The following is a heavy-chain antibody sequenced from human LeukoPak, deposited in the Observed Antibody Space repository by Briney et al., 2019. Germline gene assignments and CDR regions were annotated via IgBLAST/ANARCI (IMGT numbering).Heavy chain of an antibody. Sequence: SSQTLSLTCTVSGGSISSGSYHWSWIRQPAGKGLEWMGRIYTSGSTNYNPSLRSRVTISLATSKNQFSLKLSSVTAADTAVYNCAREFQHWGQGTLVTVSS. V-gene: IGHV4-61*02. CDR1: GGSISSGSYH. CDR3: AREFQH. CDR2: IYTSGST. J-gene: IGHJ1*01.